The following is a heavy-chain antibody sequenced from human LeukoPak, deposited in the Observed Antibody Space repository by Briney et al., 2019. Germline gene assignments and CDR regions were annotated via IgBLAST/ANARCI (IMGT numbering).Heavy chain of an antibody. V-gene: IGHV3-74*01. CDR1: GFTFSSYW. CDR2: IKSDGKT. Sequence: GGSLRLSCAASGFTFSSYWMHWVRQAPGKGLVWASRIKSDGKTNYADSVKGRFTISRGNAKNTVSLQMNSLRAEDTGVYYCARAPSEIGGYYPEYFRHWGQGTLVTVSS. CDR3: ARAPSEIGGYYPEYFRH. J-gene: IGHJ1*01. D-gene: IGHD3-22*01.